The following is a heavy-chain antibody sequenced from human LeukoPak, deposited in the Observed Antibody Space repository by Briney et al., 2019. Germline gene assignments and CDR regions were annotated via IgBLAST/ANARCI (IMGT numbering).Heavy chain of an antibody. V-gene: IGHV3-23*01. CDR3: AELGITMIGGV. D-gene: IGHD3-10*02. J-gene: IGHJ6*04. CDR1: GFTFSSFG. CDR2: ISGSGGST. Sequence: GGSLRLSCAASGFTFSSFGMSWVRQAPGRGLERVSAISGSGGSTYYADSVKGRFTISRDNAKNSLYLQMNSLRAEDTAVYYCAELGITMIGGVWGKGTTVTISS.